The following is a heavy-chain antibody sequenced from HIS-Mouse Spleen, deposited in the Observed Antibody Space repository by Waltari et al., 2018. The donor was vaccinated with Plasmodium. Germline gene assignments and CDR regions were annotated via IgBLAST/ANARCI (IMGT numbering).Heavy chain of an antibody. V-gene: IGHV3-30*03. CDR1: GFTCRRYG. CDR3: ATSGLTGGTYYFDY. CDR2: ISYDGSNK. D-gene: IGHD7-27*01. Sequence: QVQMVESGGGVVKPGRSLRLSCAASGFTCRRYGMHWVRQAPGKGLEWVAVISYDGSNKYYADSVKGRFTISRDNSKNTLYLQMNSLRAEDTAVYYCATSGLTGGTYYFDYWGQGTLVTVSS. J-gene: IGHJ4*02.